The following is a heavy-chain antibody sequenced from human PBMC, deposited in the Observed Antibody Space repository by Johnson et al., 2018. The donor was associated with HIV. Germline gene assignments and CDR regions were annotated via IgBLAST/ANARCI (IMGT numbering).Heavy chain of an antibody. CDR2: IKSKTDGGTT. CDR1: GFTFRSYA. V-gene: IGHV3-15*01. D-gene: IGHD4-17*01. Sequence: VQLVESGGGVVQPGRSLRLSCAASGFTFRSYAMHWVRQAPGRGLEWVGRIKSKTDGGTTDYAAPVKGRFTISRDDSKNTLYLQMNSLKTEDTAVYYCTTAFTVTGAFDIWGQGTMVTVSS. CDR3: TTAFTVTGAFDI. J-gene: IGHJ3*02.